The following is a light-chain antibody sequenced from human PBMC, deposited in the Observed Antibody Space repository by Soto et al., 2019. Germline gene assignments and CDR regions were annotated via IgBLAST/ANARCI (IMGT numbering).Light chain of an antibody. Sequence: QSALTQPPSASGSPGQSVTISCTGTSXDVGAYDYVSWYQQHPGKAPKLMIYEINKRPSGVPDRFSGSKSGNTASLTVSGLQAEDEADYYCSSFAGSYLYVFGTGTKITVL. J-gene: IGLJ1*01. V-gene: IGLV2-8*01. CDR3: SSFAGSYLYV. CDR1: SXDVGAYDY. CDR2: EIN.